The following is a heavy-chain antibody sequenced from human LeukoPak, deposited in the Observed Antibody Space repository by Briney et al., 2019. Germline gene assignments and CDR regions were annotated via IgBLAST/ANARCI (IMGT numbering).Heavy chain of an antibody. CDR3: ARVSSSSWWALDY. Sequence: PGGALRLSCAASGFTVSSNYKSWGSQAPGEGLEWGSVIYSGGSTYYADSVKGRFTISRDNSKNTLYLQMNSLRAEDTAVYYCARVSSSSWWALDYWGQGTLVTVSS. D-gene: IGHD6-13*01. CDR2: IYSGGST. J-gene: IGHJ4*02. CDR1: GFTVSSNY. V-gene: IGHV3-53*01.